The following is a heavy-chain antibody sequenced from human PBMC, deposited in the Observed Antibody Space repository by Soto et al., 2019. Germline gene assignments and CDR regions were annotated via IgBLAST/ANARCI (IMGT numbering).Heavy chain of an antibody. Sequence: QVQLVESGGGVVQPGRSLRLSCAASGFTFSSYGMHWVRQAPGKGLEWVAVIWYDGSNKYYADSVKGRFTISRDNSKNPLYLQMNSLRAEDTAVYYCASEPLWFGGMDVWGQGTTVTVSS. V-gene: IGHV3-33*01. J-gene: IGHJ6*02. CDR1: GFTFSSYG. CDR2: IWYDGSNK. D-gene: IGHD3-10*01. CDR3: ASEPLWFGGMDV.